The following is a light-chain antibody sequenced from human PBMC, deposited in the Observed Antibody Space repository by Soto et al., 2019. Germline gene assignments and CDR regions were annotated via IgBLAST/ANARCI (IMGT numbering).Light chain of an antibody. J-gene: IGLJ3*02. V-gene: IGLV1-40*01. Sequence: QSVLTQPPSVSGAPGQGVTISCTGSSSNIGAGYDVHWYQQLPGAAPKLLIYGNNNRPSGVPDRFSGSKSGTSASLAITGLQAESEADYYCQSYDSSLSGGVFGGGTKLTVL. CDR2: GNN. CDR3: QSYDSSLSGGV. CDR1: SSNIGAGYD.